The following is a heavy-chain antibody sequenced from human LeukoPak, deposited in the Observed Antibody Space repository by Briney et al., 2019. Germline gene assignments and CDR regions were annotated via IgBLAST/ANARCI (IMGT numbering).Heavy chain of an antibody. Sequence: GGSLRLSCAASGFTFSSYAMSWVRQAPGKGLEWVSAISGSGGSTYYADSVKGRFTISRDNSKNTLYLQMNSLRAEDTAVYYCAKDSGYYYDSSGHYLPHFDYWGQGTLVTVSS. J-gene: IGHJ4*02. CDR2: ISGSGGST. CDR3: AKDSGYYYDSSGHYLPHFDY. CDR1: GFTFSSYA. V-gene: IGHV3-23*01. D-gene: IGHD3-22*01.